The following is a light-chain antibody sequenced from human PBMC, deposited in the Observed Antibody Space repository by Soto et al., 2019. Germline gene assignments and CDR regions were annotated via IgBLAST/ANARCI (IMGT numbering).Light chain of an antibody. CDR2: DVS. CDR1: SSAANTYNY. Sequence: QSALTQPRSVSGSPGQSVTISCTGTSSAANTYNYVAWYQQHPGKAPKLIIYDVSKRPSGVPDRFSGSKSGNTASLTISGLQAEDEADYYCCSYTDSHTWVFGGGTQLTVL. CDR3: CSYTDSHTWV. V-gene: IGLV2-11*01. J-gene: IGLJ2*01.